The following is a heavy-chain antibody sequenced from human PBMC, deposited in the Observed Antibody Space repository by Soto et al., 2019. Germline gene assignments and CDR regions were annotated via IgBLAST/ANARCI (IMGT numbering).Heavy chain of an antibody. Sequence: ASVKVSCKDSGYTFTSYGISWVRQAPGQGLERMGWISAYNGNTNYAQKLQGRVTTTTDTSTSTAYMELRSLRSDDTAVYYCARADIVVVVAATPCYYYDGMHVSCQSTTPTVTS. V-gene: IGHV1-18*01. CDR2: ISAYNGNT. CDR1: GYTFTSYG. D-gene: IGHD2-15*01. J-gene: IGHJ6*02. CDR3: ARADIVVVVAATPCYYYDGMHV.